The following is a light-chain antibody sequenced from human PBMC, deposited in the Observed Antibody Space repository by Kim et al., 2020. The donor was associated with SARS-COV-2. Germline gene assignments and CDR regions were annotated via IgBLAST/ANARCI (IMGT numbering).Light chain of an antibody. Sequence: LSPGETATLSCRASPSVASHYLAWYQQKPVQAPRLLIFDASTRATGISDRFSGSGSGTDFTLTISRLEPEDFAVYYCQQYGSSPCTFGQGTKLEI. CDR3: QQYGSSPCT. V-gene: IGKV3-20*01. J-gene: IGKJ2*02. CDR2: DAS. CDR1: PSVASHY.